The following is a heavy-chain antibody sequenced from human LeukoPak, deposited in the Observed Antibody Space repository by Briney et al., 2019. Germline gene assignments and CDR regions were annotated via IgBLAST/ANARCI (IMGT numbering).Heavy chain of an antibody. V-gene: IGHV3-30*18. CDR2: ISYDGSNK. Sequence: PGGSLRLSCAASGFTFSDYYMSWIRQAPGKGLEWVAVISYDGSNKYYADSVKGRFTISRDNSKNTLYLQMNSLRAEDTAVYYCAKDLLYDFWSGYYFDYWGQGTLVTVSS. CDR1: GFTFSDYY. J-gene: IGHJ4*02. D-gene: IGHD3-3*01. CDR3: AKDLLYDFWSGYYFDY.